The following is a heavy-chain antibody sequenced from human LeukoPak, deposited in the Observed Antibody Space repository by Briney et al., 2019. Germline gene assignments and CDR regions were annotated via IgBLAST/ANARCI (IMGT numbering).Heavy chain of an antibody. V-gene: IGHV1-2*02. D-gene: IGHD2-15*01. J-gene: IGHJ5*02. Sequence: ASVKVSRKSSGYTFTGYYWHWVRQAPGQGREGMGWSNPNSGGTTYAQKFQGRVTMTRDTSISTAYMQLSRLRSDDTAVYYCATSARILDWFDPWGQGTLVTVSS. CDR1: GYTFTGYY. CDR3: ATSARILDWFDP. CDR2: SNPNSGGT.